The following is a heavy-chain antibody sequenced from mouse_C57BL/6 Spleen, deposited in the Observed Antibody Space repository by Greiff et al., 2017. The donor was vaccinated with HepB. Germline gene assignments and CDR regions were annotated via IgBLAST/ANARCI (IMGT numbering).Heavy chain of an antibody. Sequence: EVKLMESGGGLVKPGGSLKLSCAASGFTFSSYAMSWVRQTPEKRLEWVATISDGGSYTYYPDNVKGRFTISRDNAKNNLYLQMSHLKSEDTAMYYCARDRYDGYYEYYAMDYWGQGTSVTVSS. CDR1: GFTFSSYA. D-gene: IGHD2-3*01. J-gene: IGHJ4*01. CDR3: ARDRYDGYYEYYAMDY. CDR2: ISDGGSYT. V-gene: IGHV5-4*01.